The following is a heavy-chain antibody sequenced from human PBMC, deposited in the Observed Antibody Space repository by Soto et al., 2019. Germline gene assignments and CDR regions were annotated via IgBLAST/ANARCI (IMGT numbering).Heavy chain of an antibody. V-gene: IGHV3-23*01. J-gene: IGHJ1*01. CDR1: GLTFSSHA. D-gene: IGHD2-2*01. Sequence: RGYLRYSYTASGLTFSSHAMSGVRQAPGKGQEWVSAISGSGGSTYYADSVKGRFTISRDNSTNTLYLQLNSLRAEDTAVYYCAKVKYRDSPGLVHDGGQ. CDR2: ISGSGGST. CDR3: AKVKYRDSPGLVHD.